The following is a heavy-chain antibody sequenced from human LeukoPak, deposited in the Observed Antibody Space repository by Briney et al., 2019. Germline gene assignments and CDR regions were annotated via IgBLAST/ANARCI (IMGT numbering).Heavy chain of an antibody. J-gene: IGHJ6*03. D-gene: IGHD3-16*01. CDR3: AKGLRTGVGPYMGYHYYMDV. Sequence: PGGPLRLSCAASGFTFSSYWMNWVRQAPGKGLEWVANIKQDGSEKYYVDSVKGRFTISRDNSKNTLYLQMNSLRDEDTGVYYCAKGLRTGVGPYMGYHYYMDVWGKGATVTVSS. CDR2: IKQDGSEK. CDR1: GFTFSSYW. V-gene: IGHV3-7*03.